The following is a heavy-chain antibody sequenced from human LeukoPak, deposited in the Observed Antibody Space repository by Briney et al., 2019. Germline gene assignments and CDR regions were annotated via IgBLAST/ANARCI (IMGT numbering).Heavy chain of an antibody. Sequence: SVKVSCKASGGTFSSYAISWVRQAPGQGLEWMGGIIPIFGTANYAQKFQGRVTTTADKSTSTAYMELSSLRSEDTAVYYCARDAGLMVYYYMDVWGKGTTVTISS. CDR2: IIPIFGTA. D-gene: IGHD2-8*01. CDR1: GGTFSSYA. CDR3: ARDAGLMVYYYMDV. V-gene: IGHV1-69*06. J-gene: IGHJ6*03.